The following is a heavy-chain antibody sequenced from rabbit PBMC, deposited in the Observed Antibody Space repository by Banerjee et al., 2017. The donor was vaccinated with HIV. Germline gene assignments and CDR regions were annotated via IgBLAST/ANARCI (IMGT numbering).Heavy chain of an antibody. CDR3: ARDGGYAGTSGYDWLDL. D-gene: IGHD8-1*01. Sequence: QSLEESGGDLVKPEGSLTLTCTASGFSFNIKYVMCWVRQAPGKGLEWIACINSNTGNTVYASWAKGPFTISETSSTTVTLQMTSLTAADTATYFCARDGGYAGTSGYDWLDLWGPGTLVTVS. V-gene: IGHV1S40*01. CDR1: GFSFNIKYV. J-gene: IGHJ5*01. CDR2: INSNTGNT.